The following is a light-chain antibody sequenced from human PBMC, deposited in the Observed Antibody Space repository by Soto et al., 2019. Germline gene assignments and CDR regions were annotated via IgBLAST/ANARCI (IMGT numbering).Light chain of an antibody. V-gene: IGLV2-8*01. CDR3: SSFADGFNVV. J-gene: IGLJ2*01. CDR1: SSDIGAYDY. Sequence: QSALTQPASLSGSPGQSITISCTGTSSDIGAYDYVSWFQQHPGKAPKLLIYEVFKRPSEIPARFSASKSGNTASLIVSGLQPEDEAEYFCSSFADGFNVVFGGGTKLTVL. CDR2: EVF.